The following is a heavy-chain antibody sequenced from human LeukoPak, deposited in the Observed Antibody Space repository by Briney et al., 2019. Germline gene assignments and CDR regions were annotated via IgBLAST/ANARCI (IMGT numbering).Heavy chain of an antibody. CDR2: ISGSGGTT. D-gene: IGHD5-12*01. V-gene: IGHV3-23*01. Sequence: GGSLRLSCAASGFTFSSYEMNWVRQAPGKGLEWVSTISGSGGTTYYADSVKGRFTISRDNSKNTLYLEMDSLRADDTAVYSCAKDPPSVVANAFHIWGQGTMVTVSS. CDR3: AKDPPSVVANAFHI. CDR1: GFTFSSYE. J-gene: IGHJ3*02.